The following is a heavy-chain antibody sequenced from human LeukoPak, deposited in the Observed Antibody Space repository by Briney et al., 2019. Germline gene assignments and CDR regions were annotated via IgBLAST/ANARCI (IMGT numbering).Heavy chain of an antibody. V-gene: IGHV3-33*01. D-gene: IGHD3-16*01. CDR2: IWNDGSNK. Sequence: GGSLRLSCAASGFTFSTYGMHWVRQAPGKGLEWVAVIWNDGSNKYYADSVKGRFTISRDNSKNTLYLQMNSLRAEDTAVYSCARALGPFDYWGQGTLVTVSS. CDR1: GFTFSTYG. J-gene: IGHJ4*02. CDR3: ARALGPFDY.